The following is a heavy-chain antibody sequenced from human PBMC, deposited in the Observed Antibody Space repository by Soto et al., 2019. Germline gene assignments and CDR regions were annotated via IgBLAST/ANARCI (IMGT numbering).Heavy chain of an antibody. CDR2: ISSSSSTI. CDR3: ARVIRTYYYYMDV. Sequence: GGSLRLSCAASGFTFSSYSMNWVRQAPGKGLEWVSYISSSSSTIYYADSVKGRFTISRDNAKNSLYLQMNSLRAEDTAVYYCARVIRTYYYYMDVWGKGTTVTVSS. CDR1: GFTFSSYS. D-gene: IGHD3-16*01. J-gene: IGHJ6*03. V-gene: IGHV3-48*01.